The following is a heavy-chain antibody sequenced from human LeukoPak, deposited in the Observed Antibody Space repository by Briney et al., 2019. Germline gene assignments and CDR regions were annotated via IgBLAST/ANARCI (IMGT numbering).Heavy chain of an antibody. Sequence: ASVTVSCKASGYTFTDYYIHWVRQAPGKGLEWMGWINSNTGGTNYAQKFQGGVTMTRDTSISTAYMELSSLRSDDTAVYYCATQPGAAGARGDWFDPWGQGTLVTVSS. J-gene: IGHJ5*02. V-gene: IGHV1-2*02. CDR2: INSNTGGT. CDR3: ATQPGAAGARGDWFDP. D-gene: IGHD6-13*01. CDR1: GYTFTDYY.